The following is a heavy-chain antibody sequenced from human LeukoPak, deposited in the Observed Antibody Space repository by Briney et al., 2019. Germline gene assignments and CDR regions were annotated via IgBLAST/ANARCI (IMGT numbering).Heavy chain of an antibody. Sequence: ASVKVSCKASGYTFTGYYMRWVRQAPGQGLEWMGRINPNSGGTNYAQKFQGRVTMTRDTSISTAYMELSRLRSDDTAVYYCARDGAFWSGYSLNWFDPWGQGTLVTVSS. V-gene: IGHV1-2*06. CDR2: INPNSGGT. J-gene: IGHJ5*02. D-gene: IGHD3-3*01. CDR1: GYTFTGYY. CDR3: ARDGAFWSGYSLNWFDP.